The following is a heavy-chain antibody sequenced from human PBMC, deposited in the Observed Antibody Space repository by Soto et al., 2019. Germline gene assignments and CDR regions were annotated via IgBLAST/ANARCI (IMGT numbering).Heavy chain of an antibody. CDR1: GGSISSGGYY. V-gene: IGHV4-31*03. CDR3: AREISASSGSYSNWFDP. CDR2: IYYSGST. D-gene: IGHD1-26*01. J-gene: IGHJ5*02. Sequence: SETLSLTCTVSGGSISSGGYYWSWIRQHPGKGLEWIGYIYYSGSTYYNPSLKSRVTISVDTSKNQFSLKLSSVTAADTAVYYCAREISASSGSYSNWFDPWGQGTLVTVSS.